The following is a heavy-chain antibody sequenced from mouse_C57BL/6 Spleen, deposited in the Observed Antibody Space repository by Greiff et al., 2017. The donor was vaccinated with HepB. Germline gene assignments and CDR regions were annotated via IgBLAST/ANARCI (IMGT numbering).Heavy chain of an antibody. D-gene: IGHD2-1*01. Sequence: QLQQSGAELVRPGASVKLSCTASGFNIKDDYMHWVKQRPEQGLEWIGWIDPENGDTEYASKFQGKATITADTSSNTAYLQLSSLTSEDTAVYYCTTGNYGAYWGQGTLVTVSA. CDR3: TTGNYGAY. J-gene: IGHJ3*01. V-gene: IGHV14-4*01. CDR1: GFNIKDDY. CDR2: IDPENGDT.